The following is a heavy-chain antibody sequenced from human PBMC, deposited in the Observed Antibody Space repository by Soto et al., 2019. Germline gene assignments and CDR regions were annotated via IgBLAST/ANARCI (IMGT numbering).Heavy chain of an antibody. J-gene: IGHJ3*02. CDR2: INHSGST. CDR3: AIGNAADKNGDFDT. V-gene: IGHV4-34*01. D-gene: IGHD4-17*01. Sequence: SETLSLTCAVYGGSFSGYYWSWIRQPPGKGLEWIGEINHSGSTNYNPSLKSRVTISVDTSKNQFSLNLSSVTAADTAVYYCAIGNAADKNGDFDTWGQGPMVTVS. CDR1: GGSFSGYY.